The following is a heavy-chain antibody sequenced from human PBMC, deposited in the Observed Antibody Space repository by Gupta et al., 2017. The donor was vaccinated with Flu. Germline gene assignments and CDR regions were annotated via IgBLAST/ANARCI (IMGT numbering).Heavy chain of an antibody. CDR3: AKDPANTAMGGDAFDI. D-gene: IGHD5-18*01. CDR2: ISGSGGST. CDR1: GFTFSSYA. V-gene: IGHV3-23*01. J-gene: IGHJ3*02. Sequence: EVQLLESGGGLVQPGGSLRLSCAASGFTFSSYAMSWVRQAPGKGLEWVSAISGSGGSTYYADSVKGRFTISRDNSKNTLYLQMNSLRAEDTAVYYCAKDPANTAMGGDAFDIWGQGTMVTVSS.